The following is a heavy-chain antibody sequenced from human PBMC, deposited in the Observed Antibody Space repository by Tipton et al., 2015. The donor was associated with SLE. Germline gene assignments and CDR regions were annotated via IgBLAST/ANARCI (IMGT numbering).Heavy chain of an antibody. Sequence: SLRLSCTAAGFTFDDYAMHWVRQAPGKGLEWVSGISWNGDDIGYADSVKGRFTISRDNSKNTLYLQMNSLRAEDTAVYYCAREVVGATTQDAFDIWGQGTMVTVSS. D-gene: IGHD1-26*01. CDR2: ISWNGDDI. V-gene: IGHV3-9*01. J-gene: IGHJ3*02. CDR1: GFTFDDYA. CDR3: AREVVGATTQDAFDI.